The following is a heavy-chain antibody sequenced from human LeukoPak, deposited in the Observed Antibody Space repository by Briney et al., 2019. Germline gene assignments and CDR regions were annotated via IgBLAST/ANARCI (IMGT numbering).Heavy chain of an antibody. V-gene: IGHV1-18*01. J-gene: IGHJ4*02. D-gene: IGHD6-25*01. CDR2: ISGYNDNT. Sequence: ASVRVSCKTSGFTFRDYAIGWVRHVPGQGLEWMGWISGYNDNTNFAQRLQDRISMATDTSTDTAYMTLRSLRSDDTAVYFCARVHRPYNIGLMDYWGQGTQITVSS. CDR3: ARVHRPYNIGLMDY. CDR1: GFTFRDYA.